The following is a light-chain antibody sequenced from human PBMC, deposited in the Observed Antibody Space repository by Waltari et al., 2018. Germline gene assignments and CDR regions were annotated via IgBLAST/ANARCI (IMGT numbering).Light chain of an antibody. CDR3: QQSYSTPRT. CDR2: SAS. V-gene: IGKV1-39*01. CDR1: QSISSY. Sequence: DIQMTQSTSYLSASVGDRVTTTCRASQSISSYLNWYQQKPGKAPKLLIYSASSLQSGVPSRFSGSGSGTDFTLTISSLQPEDFATYYCQQSYSTPRTFGQGTKVEIK. J-gene: IGKJ1*01.